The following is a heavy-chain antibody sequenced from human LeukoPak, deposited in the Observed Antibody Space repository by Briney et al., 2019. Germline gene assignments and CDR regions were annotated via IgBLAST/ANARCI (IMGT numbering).Heavy chain of an antibody. Sequence: GGSLRLSCAASGFTFSSYAMSWVRQGPGKGLECVSGISGSGGTTYYADSVKGRFTISRDNSKNTLYLRMDSLRAEDTAVYYCAKDKYCTNGICYFDYWGQGTLVTVSS. J-gene: IGHJ4*02. CDR2: ISGSGGTT. D-gene: IGHD2-8*01. CDR3: AKDKYCTNGICYFDY. CDR1: GFTFSSYA. V-gene: IGHV3-23*01.